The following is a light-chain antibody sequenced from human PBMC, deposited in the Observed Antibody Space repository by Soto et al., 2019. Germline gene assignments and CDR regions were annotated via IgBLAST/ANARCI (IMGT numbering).Light chain of an antibody. Sequence: QSVLTQPPSVSVAPGQRVTISCSGSTSNIENNYVSWYQQLPGTAPKLLIYDNNKRPSGIPDRFSGSKSGTSATLGITGLQSGDEADYYCGTWDSSLSAEMFGGGTKLTVL. V-gene: IGLV1-51*01. CDR1: TSNIENNY. CDR3: GTWDSSLSAEM. CDR2: DNN. J-gene: IGLJ3*02.